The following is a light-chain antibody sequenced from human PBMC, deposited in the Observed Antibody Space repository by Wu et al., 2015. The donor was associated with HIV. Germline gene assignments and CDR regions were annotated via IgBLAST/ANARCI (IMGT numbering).Light chain of an antibody. CDR2: ASS. V-gene: IGKV3-11*01. CDR3: QQHSNWPLT. CDR1: RSVNSL. Sequence: EILLTQSPGTLSLSPGERATLSCRASRSVNSLLAWYQHKPGQAPRLLIYASSQKATDIPARFSGRGSGTDFTLTISSLEPEDFAVYYCQQHSNWPLTFGQGTRLEMK. J-gene: IGKJ5*01.